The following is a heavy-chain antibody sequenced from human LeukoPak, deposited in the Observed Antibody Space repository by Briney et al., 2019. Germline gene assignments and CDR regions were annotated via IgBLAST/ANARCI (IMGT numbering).Heavy chain of an antibody. CDR2: ISSSSGTI. J-gene: IGHJ4*02. V-gene: IGHV3-48*04. Sequence: GGSLRLSCAASGFTFSSYSMNWVRQAPGKGLEWVSYISSSSGTIYYADSVKGRFTISRDNAKNSLYLQMNSLRAEDTAVYYCARDVLRYFDWASAASATFDYWGQGTLVTVSS. CDR1: GFTFSSYS. D-gene: IGHD3-9*01. CDR3: ARDVLRYFDWASAASATFDY.